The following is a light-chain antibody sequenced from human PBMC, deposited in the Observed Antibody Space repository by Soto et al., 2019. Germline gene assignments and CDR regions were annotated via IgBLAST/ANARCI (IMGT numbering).Light chain of an antibody. V-gene: IGKV3-20*01. J-gene: IGKJ2*01. CDR3: QQYGSSPHT. CDR1: QSVSSSY. Sequence: EIVLTQSPGTLSLSPGERATLSCRASQSVSSSYLAWYQHKPGQAPRLLIYGASSRATGIPDGFSGSRSGTDFTLTISRLEPEDFAVYYCQQYGSSPHTFGQGTKLEIK. CDR2: GAS.